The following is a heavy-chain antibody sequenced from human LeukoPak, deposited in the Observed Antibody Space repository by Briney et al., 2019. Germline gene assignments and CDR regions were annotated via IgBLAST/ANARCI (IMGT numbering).Heavy chain of an antibody. CDR3: AKDQNSGSYQYFDY. D-gene: IGHD1-26*01. J-gene: IGHJ4*02. CDR2: ISWNSGSI. V-gene: IGHV3-9*01. Sequence: SGGSLRLSCAASGFTFDDYAMHWVRQAPGKGLEWVSGISWNSGSIGYADSVKGRFTISRDNAKNFLYLQMNSLRAEDTALYYCAKDQNSGSYQYFDYWGQGTLVTVSS. CDR1: GFTFDDYA.